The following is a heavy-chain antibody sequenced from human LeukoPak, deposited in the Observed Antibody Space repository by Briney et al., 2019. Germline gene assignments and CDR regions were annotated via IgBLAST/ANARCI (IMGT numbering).Heavy chain of an antibody. Sequence: PGGSLRLSCAASGFTVSNNYMSWVRQAPGKGLEWVSVIYSGGNTYYADSVKGRFTISRDNSKNTLYLQMNSLRAEDTAIYYCAKDGFDYYDSSGYYYFDYWGQGTLVTVSS. CDR2: IYSGGNT. V-gene: IGHV3-53*01. J-gene: IGHJ4*02. D-gene: IGHD3-22*01. CDR3: AKDGFDYYDSSGYYYFDY. CDR1: GFTVSNNY.